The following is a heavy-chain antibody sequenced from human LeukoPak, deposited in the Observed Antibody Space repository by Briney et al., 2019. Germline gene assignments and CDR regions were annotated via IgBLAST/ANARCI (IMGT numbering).Heavy chain of an antibody. V-gene: IGHV4-4*07. J-gene: IGHJ4*02. CDR1: GGSISSYY. Sequence: PSETLSLTCTVSGGSISSYYWTWIRQPAGKGLEWIGRIYSTGSTNYNPSLKSRVTMSVDTSKNQLSLKLSSLTAADTAVYYCARRGSGWYPFDYWGQGTLVTVSS. CDR2: IYSTGST. CDR3: ARRGSGWYPFDY. D-gene: IGHD6-19*01.